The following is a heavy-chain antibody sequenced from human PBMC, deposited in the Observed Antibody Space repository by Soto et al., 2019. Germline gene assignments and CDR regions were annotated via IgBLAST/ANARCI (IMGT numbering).Heavy chain of an antibody. CDR2: IYYSGST. Sequence: PSETLSLTYTVSGGSISSSSYYWGWIRQPPGKGLEWIGSIYYSGSTYYNPSLKSRVTISVDTSKNQFSLKLSSVTAADTAVYYCARRSEDNFDYWGQGTLVTVSS. V-gene: IGHV4-39*01. CDR3: ARRSEDNFDY. CDR1: GGSISSSSYY. J-gene: IGHJ4*02. D-gene: IGHD2-15*01.